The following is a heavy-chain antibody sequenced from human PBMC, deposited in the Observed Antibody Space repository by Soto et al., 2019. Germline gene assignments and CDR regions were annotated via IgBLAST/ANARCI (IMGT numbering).Heavy chain of an antibody. J-gene: IGHJ3*02. CDR2: VYDLDGT. Sequence: DVQLVESGGGLIQPGGSLRLSCVASGLTVSGKKYVAGVRQAPGKGPEWVSGVYDLDGTYYADSVRGRFTTSIVNSRTTVWLQMRDLRPEDTALYVCATWHLREHAYDIWGRVTMVTVSS. CDR1: GLTVSGKKY. V-gene: IGHV3-53*01. D-gene: IGHD5-12*01. CDR3: ATWHLREHAYDI.